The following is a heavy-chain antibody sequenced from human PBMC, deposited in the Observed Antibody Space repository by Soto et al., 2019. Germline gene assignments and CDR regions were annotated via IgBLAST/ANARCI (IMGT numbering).Heavy chain of an antibody. V-gene: IGHV3-7*01. CDR1: GFTFSNYW. CDR3: ARIASAGRGWDV. Sequence: EVQLVESGGGLVQPGGSLILSCAASGFTFSNYWMSWVRQAPGKGLEWVGNIKQDGSEKNYVDSVKGRFTISRDNAKNSLFLQMNSLRAEDTAVYYCARIASAGRGWDVWGQGTTVIVSS. J-gene: IGHJ6*02. D-gene: IGHD6-13*01. CDR2: IKQDGSEK.